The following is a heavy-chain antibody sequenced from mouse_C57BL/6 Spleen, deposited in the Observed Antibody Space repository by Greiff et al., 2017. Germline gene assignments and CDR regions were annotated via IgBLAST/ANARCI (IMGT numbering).Heavy chain of an antibody. CDR3: ARSRSYDGYYDYAMDY. J-gene: IGHJ4*01. V-gene: IGHV1-7*01. Sequence: VMLVESGAELAKPGASVKLSCKASGYTFTSYWMHWVKQRPGQGLEWIGYINPSSGYTKYNQKFKDKATLTADKSSSTAYMQLSSLTYEDSAVYYCARSRSYDGYYDYAMDYWGQGTSVTVSS. D-gene: IGHD2-3*01. CDR2: INPSSGYT. CDR1: GYTFTSYW.